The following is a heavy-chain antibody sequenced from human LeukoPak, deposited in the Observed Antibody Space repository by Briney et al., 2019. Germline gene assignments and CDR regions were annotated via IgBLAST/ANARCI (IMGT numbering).Heavy chain of an antibody. Sequence: GGSLSLSCAASGFPFISYSMKWVRRAPGKGLGWVSSISSSSSYIYYADSVKGRFTISRDNAKNSLYLQMNSLRAEDTAVYYCARAGDIVVVPASWFDPWGQGTLVTVSS. CDR2: ISSSSSYI. D-gene: IGHD2-2*01. CDR3: ARAGDIVVVPASWFDP. CDR1: GFPFISYS. V-gene: IGHV3-21*01. J-gene: IGHJ5*02.